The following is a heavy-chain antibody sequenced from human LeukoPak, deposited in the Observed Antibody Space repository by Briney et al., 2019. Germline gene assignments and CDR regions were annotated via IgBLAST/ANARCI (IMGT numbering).Heavy chain of an antibody. Sequence: PSETLSFTCAVDGGSISGYYWSWIRQPPGKGLEWRGVINLSGSTNYNPSLKSRVTISVDTSKNQFSLKLSSVTAADTAVYYCARGRLPDFGVVIAPYYYYYYMDVWGKGTTVTVSS. J-gene: IGHJ6*03. CDR3: ARGRLPDFGVVIAPYYYYYYMDV. CDR2: INLSGST. CDR1: GGSISGYY. D-gene: IGHD3-3*01. V-gene: IGHV4-34*01.